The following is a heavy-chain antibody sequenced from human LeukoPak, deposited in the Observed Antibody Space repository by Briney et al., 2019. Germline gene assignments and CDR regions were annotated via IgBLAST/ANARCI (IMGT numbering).Heavy chain of an antibody. CDR3: ASWNYYDSSGFDY. Sequence: PSETLSLTCTVSGGSISSGGYYWSWIRQPPGKGLEWIGYIYHSGSTYYNPSLKSRVTISVDKSKNQFSLKLSSVTAADTAVYYCASWNYYDSSGFDYWGQGTLVTVSS. J-gene: IGHJ4*02. V-gene: IGHV4-30-2*01. D-gene: IGHD3-22*01. CDR2: IYHSGST. CDR1: GGSISSGGYY.